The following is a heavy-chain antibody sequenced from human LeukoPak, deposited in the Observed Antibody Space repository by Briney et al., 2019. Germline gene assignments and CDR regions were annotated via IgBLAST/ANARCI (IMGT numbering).Heavy chain of an antibody. D-gene: IGHD2-15*01. CDR1: GYTFTGYY. CDR3: ARVGRCGGTCYEILDFDY. CDR2: INPSSGGT. J-gene: IGHJ4*02. V-gene: IGHV1-2*02. Sequence: ASVKVSCKASGYTFTGYYIHWVRQAPGQGLEWTGWINPSSGGTNTPQKFQGRVTMTRDTSISTAYMELSSLTSADTAVYSCARVGRCGGTCYEILDFDYWGQGTLVTVSS.